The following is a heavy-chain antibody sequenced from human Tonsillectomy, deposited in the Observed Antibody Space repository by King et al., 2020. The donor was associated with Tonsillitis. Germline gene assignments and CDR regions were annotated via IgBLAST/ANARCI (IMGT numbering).Heavy chain of an antibody. Sequence: VQLVESGAEVKKPGSSVKVSCKASGGTFSSYAISWVRQAPGQGXEWXGXXXPIXGTAXXXQKFXGRVTITADESTSTAYMELSSLRSEDTAVYYCARHYVPGIAVAGEDAFDIWGQGTMVTVSS. CDR2: XXPIXGTA. D-gene: IGHD6-19*01. CDR3: ARHYVPGIAVAGEDAFDI. J-gene: IGHJ3*02. CDR1: GGTFSSYA. V-gene: IGHV1-69*01.